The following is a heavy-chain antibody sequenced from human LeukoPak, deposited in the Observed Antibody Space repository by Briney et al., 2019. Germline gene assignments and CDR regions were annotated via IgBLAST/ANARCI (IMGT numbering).Heavy chain of an antibody. D-gene: IGHD1-26*01. CDR2: INHSGST. Sequence: SETLSLTCAVYGGSFSGYYWSWIRQPPGKGLEWIGEINHSGSTNYNPSLKSRGTISLDTSKNQVSLNVKSVTAADTAVYYCAKEDGSAVYFDSWGQGTLVTVSS. CDR1: GGSFSGYY. CDR3: AKEDGSAVYFDS. V-gene: IGHV4-34*01. J-gene: IGHJ4*02.